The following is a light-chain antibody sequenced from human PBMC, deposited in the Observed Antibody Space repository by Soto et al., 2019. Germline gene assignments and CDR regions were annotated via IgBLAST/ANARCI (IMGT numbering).Light chain of an antibody. CDR3: SSYTSSSIYV. CDR2: DVS. V-gene: IGLV2-14*01. CDR1: SRDVGGYNY. J-gene: IGLJ1*01. Sequence: QSALTQPASVSGSPGQSITISCTGTSRDVGGYNYVSWYQQHPGKAPKLMIYDVSNRPSGVSNRFSGSKSGNMASLTISGLQAEDEADYYCSSYTSSSIYVFGTGTKVTVL.